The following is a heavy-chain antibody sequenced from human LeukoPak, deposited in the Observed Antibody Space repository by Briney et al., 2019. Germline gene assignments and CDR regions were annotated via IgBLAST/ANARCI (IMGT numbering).Heavy chain of an antibody. CDR1: GDSISSSSSY. Sequence: SEALSLTCTVSGDSISSSSSYWGWIRQPPGEGLEWIGSIYYSGSTYYNTSLKSRVTISVDTSKNQFSLRLNSVTAADTAVYFCARGAILRYFDWFLNWGQGTLVTDSS. CDR2: IYYSGST. V-gene: IGHV4-39*01. D-gene: IGHD3-9*01. J-gene: IGHJ4*02. CDR3: ARGAILRYFDWFLN.